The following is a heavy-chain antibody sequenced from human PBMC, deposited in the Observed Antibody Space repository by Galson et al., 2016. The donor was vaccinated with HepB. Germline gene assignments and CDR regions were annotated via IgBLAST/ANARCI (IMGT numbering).Heavy chain of an antibody. J-gene: IGHJ6*03. CDR2: INHGGSA. V-gene: IGHV4-34*01. CDR1: GGSFSEYY. Sequence: ETLSLTCAVYGGSFSEYYWNWIRQPPGKGLEWIGEINHGGSAKYNPSLKSRVTISVDTSENQFSLKFSYVTAADTAVYYCAGPNTSGLYYYYYMDVWGKGTTVTVSS. CDR3: AGPNTSGLYYYYYMDV. D-gene: IGHD6-25*01.